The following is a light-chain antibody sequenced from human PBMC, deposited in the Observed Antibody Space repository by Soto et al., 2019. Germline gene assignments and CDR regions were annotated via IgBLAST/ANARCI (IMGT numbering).Light chain of an antibody. Sequence: QSALTQPASVYGSPGQSIAISCTGSSSDVGIYNYVSWYQQHPGKVPKLIIYEVTNRPAGVSNRFSGSKSGNPASLTISGLQAEDEADYYCSSYTTSSTRVFGTGTKLTVL. CDR1: SSDVGIYNY. CDR3: SSYTTSSTRV. V-gene: IGLV2-14*01. CDR2: EVT. J-gene: IGLJ1*01.